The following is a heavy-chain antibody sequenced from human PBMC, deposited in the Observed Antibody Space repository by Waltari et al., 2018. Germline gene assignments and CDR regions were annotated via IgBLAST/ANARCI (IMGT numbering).Heavy chain of an antibody. Sequence: QLQLQESGPGLVKPSETLSLTCTVSGGSISSSSYYWGWIRQPPGKGLEWIGRIYYSGSTYYNPSLKSRVTISVDTSKNQFSLKLSSVTAADTAVYYCARVIAAAGRGYFDYWGQGTLVTVSS. V-gene: IGHV4-39*07. CDR2: IYYSGST. D-gene: IGHD6-13*01. CDR1: GGSISSSSYY. J-gene: IGHJ4*02. CDR3: ARVIAAAGRGYFDY.